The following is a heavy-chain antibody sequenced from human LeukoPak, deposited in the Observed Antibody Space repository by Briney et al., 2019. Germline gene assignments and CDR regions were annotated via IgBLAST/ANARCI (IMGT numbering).Heavy chain of an antibody. D-gene: IGHD3-22*01. Sequence: GGSLRLSCAASGFTFSSYSMNWVRQAPGKGLEWVAFIRYDGSNKYYADSVKGRFTISRDNAKNTLYLQMNSLRAEDTAVYYCARAQSYYDVADYWGQGTLVTVSS. CDR2: IRYDGSNK. J-gene: IGHJ4*02. V-gene: IGHV3-30*02. CDR1: GFTFSSYS. CDR3: ARAQSYYDVADY.